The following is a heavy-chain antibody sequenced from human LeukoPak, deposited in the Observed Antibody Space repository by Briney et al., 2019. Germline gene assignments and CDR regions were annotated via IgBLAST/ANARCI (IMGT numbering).Heavy chain of an antibody. CDR1: GFTFSSYA. Sequence: GGSPRLSCAASGFTFSSYAMNWVRQAPGKGLGWVSTLSSAGADTHYADSVRGRFTISRDNSKNTLFMQMNSLRAEDTAVYYCGKSGSRHRRYFEYWGQGTLVTASS. CDR2: LSSAGADT. D-gene: IGHD2-15*01. V-gene: IGHV3-23*01. CDR3: GKSGSRHRRYFEY. J-gene: IGHJ4*02.